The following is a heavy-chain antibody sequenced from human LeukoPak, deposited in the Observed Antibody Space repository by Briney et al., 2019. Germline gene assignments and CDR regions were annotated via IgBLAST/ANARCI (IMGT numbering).Heavy chain of an antibody. Sequence: GGSLRLSCAASGFTFSRYEMKWVRQAPGKGLEWVSAISGSGDSTYYADSVKGRFTISRDNSKNTLYVQMNSLRAEDTAIYYCAKDGLVAAAGRFDYWGQGTLVTVSS. CDR3: AKDGLVAAAGRFDY. J-gene: IGHJ4*02. CDR1: GFTFSRYE. D-gene: IGHD6-13*01. CDR2: ISGSGDST. V-gene: IGHV3-23*01.